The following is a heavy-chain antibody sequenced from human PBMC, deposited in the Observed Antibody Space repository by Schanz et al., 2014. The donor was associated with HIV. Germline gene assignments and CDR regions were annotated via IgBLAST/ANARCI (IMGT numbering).Heavy chain of an antibody. CDR2: IKEDGSEK. CDR3: ARDGGEV. D-gene: IGHD3-16*01. Sequence: EQLVESGGGLVQPGGSLRLSCAASGFTFSRYWMTWVRQAPGKGLEWVANIKEDGSEKYHADSVKGRFTISRDNAKNSLFLQMESLRAEDTAVYYCARDGGEVWGQGTTVTVSS. V-gene: IGHV3-7*01. J-gene: IGHJ6*02. CDR1: GFTFSRYW.